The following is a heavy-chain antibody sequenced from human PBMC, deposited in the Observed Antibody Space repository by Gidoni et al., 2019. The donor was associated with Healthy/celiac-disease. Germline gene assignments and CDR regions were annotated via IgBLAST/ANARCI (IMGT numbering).Heavy chain of an antibody. CDR3: ATGGYSGYDWGWYFDL. D-gene: IGHD5-12*01. CDR1: GGSLSSSSSY. Sequence: QLQLQESGPGLVKPSETLSLTCTVSGGSLSSSSSYWGWIRPPPGKGLEWIGSICYGGGTYYNPSLKRRVTISVDTSKNQFSLKLSSVTAADTAVYYCATGGYSGYDWGWYFDLWGRGTLVTVSS. J-gene: IGHJ2*01. CDR2: ICYGGGT. V-gene: IGHV4-39*01.